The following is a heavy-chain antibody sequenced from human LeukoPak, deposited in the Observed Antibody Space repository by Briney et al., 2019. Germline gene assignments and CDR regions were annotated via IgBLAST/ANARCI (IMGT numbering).Heavy chain of an antibody. Sequence: PSQSLSLTCAVYGGSFSGYYCSWIRQPPGKGLEWIGYIYYSGTTNYNPSLKSRVTISVDTSKNQFFLKLSSVTAADTAVYYCARGSHYDSSGYEGGMSPPSRGVIDYWGQGTLVTVSS. CDR2: IYYSGTT. D-gene: IGHD3-22*01. V-gene: IGHV4-59*01. CDR1: GGSFSGYY. CDR3: ARGSHYDSSGYEGGMSPPSRGVIDY. J-gene: IGHJ4*02.